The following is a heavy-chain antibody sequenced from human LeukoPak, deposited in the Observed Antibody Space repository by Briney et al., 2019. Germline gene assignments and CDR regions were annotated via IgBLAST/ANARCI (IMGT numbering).Heavy chain of an antibody. Sequence: GGSLRLSCAASGFTVSSNYMSWVRQAPGKGLEWVSVIYSGGSTYYADSVKGRFTISRDNSKNTLYLQMNSLRAEDTAVYYCARDRAMVRGVGAFDIWGQGTMVTVSS. CDR3: ARDRAMVRGVGAFDI. J-gene: IGHJ3*02. CDR2: IYSGGST. CDR1: GFTVSSNY. D-gene: IGHD3-10*01. V-gene: IGHV3-66*01.